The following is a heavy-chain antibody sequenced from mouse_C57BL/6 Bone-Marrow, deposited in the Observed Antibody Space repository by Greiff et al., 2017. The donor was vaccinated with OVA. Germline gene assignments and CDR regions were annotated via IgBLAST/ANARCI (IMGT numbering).Heavy chain of an antibody. V-gene: IGHV5-17*01. J-gene: IGHJ1*03. CDR1: GFTFSDYG. CDR3: ALYGIFYWYFDV. CDR2: ISSGSSTI. D-gene: IGHD2-1*01. Sequence: EVQRVESGGGLVKPGGSLKLSCAASGFTFSDYGMHWVRQAPEKGLEWVAYISSGSSTIYYADTVKGRFTISRDNAKNTLFLQMTSLRSEDTAMYYCALYGIFYWYFDVWGTGTTVTVSS.